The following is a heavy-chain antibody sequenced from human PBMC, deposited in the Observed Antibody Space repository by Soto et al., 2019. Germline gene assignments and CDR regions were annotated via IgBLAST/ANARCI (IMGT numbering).Heavy chain of an antibody. Sequence: QVQLVQSGAEVKKPGASVKVSCKASGGTFSSYAISWVRQAPGQGLEWMGGIIPIFGTANYAQKFQGRVTITADESTSTAYMELSSLRSEDTAVYYCARDQGMTTVTTGWFDPWGQGTLVTVSS. CDR3: ARDQGMTTVTTGWFDP. V-gene: IGHV1-69*01. CDR1: GGTFSSYA. D-gene: IGHD4-4*01. J-gene: IGHJ5*02. CDR2: IIPIFGTA.